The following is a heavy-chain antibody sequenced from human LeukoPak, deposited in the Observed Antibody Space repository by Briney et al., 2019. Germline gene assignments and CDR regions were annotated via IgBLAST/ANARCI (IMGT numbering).Heavy chain of an antibody. J-gene: IGHJ4*02. CDR1: GGSFSGYY. Sequence: SETLSLTCAVYGGSFSGYYWSWIRQPPGKGLEWIGEINHSGSTNYNPSLKSRVTISVDTSKNQFSLKLSSVAAADTAVYYCASGQLVRGRAHDYWGQGTLVTVSS. CDR3: ASGQLVRGRAHDY. V-gene: IGHV4-34*01. CDR2: INHSGST. D-gene: IGHD3-10*01.